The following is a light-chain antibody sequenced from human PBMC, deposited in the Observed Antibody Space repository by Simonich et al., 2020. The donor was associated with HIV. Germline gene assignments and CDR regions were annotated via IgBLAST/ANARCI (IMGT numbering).Light chain of an antibody. Sequence: DIVMTQSPDSLAVSLGERATINCKSSKSVLDRSNNKNYLAWYQQQPGQPPKLLFYWASTRESGVLDRFSGSGSGTDFTLTISSLQAEDVAIYYCQQYYSTPQTFGQGTKVEIK. J-gene: IGKJ1*01. CDR2: WAS. CDR3: QQYYSTPQT. V-gene: IGKV4-1*01. CDR1: KSVLDRSNNKNY.